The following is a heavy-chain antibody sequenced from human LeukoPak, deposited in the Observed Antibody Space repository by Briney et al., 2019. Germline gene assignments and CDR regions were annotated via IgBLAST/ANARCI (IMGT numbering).Heavy chain of an antibody. CDR2: IFHSGST. V-gene: IGHV4-4*02. J-gene: IGHJ3*02. CDR1: GGSISSSYW. Sequence: PSGTLSLTCAVSGGSISSSYWWTWVRPPPGKGLEWIGEIFHSGSTNYNPSLKSRVTISVDTSKNQFSLKLSSVTAADTAVYYCATDSSSWYLDAFDIWGQGTMVTVSS. CDR3: ATDSSSWYLDAFDI. D-gene: IGHD6-13*01.